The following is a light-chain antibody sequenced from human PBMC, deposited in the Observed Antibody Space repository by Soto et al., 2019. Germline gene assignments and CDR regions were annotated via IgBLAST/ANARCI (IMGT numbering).Light chain of an antibody. CDR3: QQYGRLHVYT. V-gene: IGKV3-20*01. J-gene: IGKJ2*01. CDR1: QSVTNDY. Sequence: ENVLTQSPGTLSVSPGERATLSCRASQSVTNDYLAWYQHRPGQTPRIIIYGASHRPAGIPDRFSGSGSGTEFTLTISRVEPEDFAVYYCQQYGRLHVYTFGQGTKLDI. CDR2: GAS.